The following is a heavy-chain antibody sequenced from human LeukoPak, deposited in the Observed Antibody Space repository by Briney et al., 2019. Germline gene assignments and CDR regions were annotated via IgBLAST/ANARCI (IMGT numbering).Heavy chain of an antibody. CDR1: GYTFTGYY. V-gene: IGHV1-2*04. J-gene: IGHJ5*02. Sequence: ASVKVSCKASGYTFTGYYMHWVRQAPGQGLEWMGWINPNSGGTNYAQKFQGWVTMTRDTSISTAYMELSRLRSDDTAVYYCARRPRPKWFGDQDNWFDPWGQGNLVTVSS. CDR2: INPNSGGT. CDR3: ARRPRPKWFGDQDNWFDP. D-gene: IGHD3-10*01.